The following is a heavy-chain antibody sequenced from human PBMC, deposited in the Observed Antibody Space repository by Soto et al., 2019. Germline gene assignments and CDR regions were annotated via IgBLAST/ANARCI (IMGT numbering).Heavy chain of an antibody. Sequence: SETLSLTCTVSGGSISSGGYYWSWIRQHPGKGLEWIGYIYYSGSTYYNPSLKSRVTISVDPSKNQFSLKLSSVTAADTAVYYCPRPGTIFGVANTWFDPWGQGTLVTVSS. CDR3: PRPGTIFGVANTWFDP. V-gene: IGHV4-31*03. D-gene: IGHD3-3*01. J-gene: IGHJ5*02. CDR2: IYYSGST. CDR1: GGSISSGGYY.